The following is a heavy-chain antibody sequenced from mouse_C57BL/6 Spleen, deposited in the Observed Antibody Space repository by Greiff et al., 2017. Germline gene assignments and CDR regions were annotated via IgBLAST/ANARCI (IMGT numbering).Heavy chain of an antibody. CDR1: GFTFSSYA. V-gene: IGHV5-4*01. CDR3: ARDRTLDD. J-gene: IGHJ2*01. CDR2: ISDGGSYT. Sequence: EVQVVESGGGLVKPGGSLKLSCAASGFTFSSYAMSWVRQTPEKRLEWVATISDGGSYTYYPDNVKGRFTISRDNAKNNLYLQMSHLKSEDTAMYYCARDRTLDDWGQGTTLTVSS.